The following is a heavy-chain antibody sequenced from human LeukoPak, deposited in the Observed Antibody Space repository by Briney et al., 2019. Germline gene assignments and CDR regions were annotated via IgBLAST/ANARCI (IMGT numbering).Heavy chain of an antibody. Sequence: SEPLSLTCTVSGGPISSYYWRWLRQPPGKGLEGIGYIYNSGSNNYHPSLKSRFTISVDTSKNQFSLKLNSVTAADTAVYYCARQGGSFAFDIWGQGTMVTVSS. CDR1: GGPISSYY. V-gene: IGHV4-59*08. CDR2: IYNSGSN. D-gene: IGHD1-26*01. J-gene: IGHJ3*02. CDR3: ARQGGSFAFDI.